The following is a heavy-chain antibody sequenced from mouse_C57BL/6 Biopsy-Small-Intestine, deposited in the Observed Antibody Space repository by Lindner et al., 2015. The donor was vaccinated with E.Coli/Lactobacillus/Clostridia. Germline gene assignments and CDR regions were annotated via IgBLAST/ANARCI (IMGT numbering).Heavy chain of an antibody. CDR3: ARGTGRGFNY. Sequence: VQLQESGEALVKPGGSLTLSCAASGFTFSDYGMHWVRQAPEKGLEWVAYINSDSSTIYYADAVKGRFTISRDNAKNTLFLQMTSLRSEDTAMYYCARGTGRGFNYWGQGTTLTVSS. CDR1: GFTFSDYG. CDR2: INSDSSTI. V-gene: IGHV5-17*01. D-gene: IGHD4-1*01. J-gene: IGHJ2*01.